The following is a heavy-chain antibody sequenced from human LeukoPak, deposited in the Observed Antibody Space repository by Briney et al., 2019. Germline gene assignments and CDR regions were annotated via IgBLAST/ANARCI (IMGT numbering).Heavy chain of an antibody. V-gene: IGHV3-49*04. CDR1: GLTFGDYA. D-gene: IGHD3-10*01. Sequence: PGGSLRLSCTASGLTFGDYAMSWVRQAPGKGLEWVGFIRSKAYGGTTEYAASVKGRFTISRDDSKSIAYLQMNSLETEDTAVYYCTRSYGSGASTSIDYWGQGTLVTVSS. CDR2: IRSKAYGGTT. J-gene: IGHJ4*02. CDR3: TRSYGSGASTSIDY.